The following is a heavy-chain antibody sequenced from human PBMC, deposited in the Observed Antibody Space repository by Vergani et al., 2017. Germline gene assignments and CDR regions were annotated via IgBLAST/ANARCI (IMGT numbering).Heavy chain of an antibody. J-gene: IGHJ6*02. D-gene: IGHD6-13*01. Sequence: EVQLLESGGGLVQPGGSLRLSCAASGFTFSSYAMSWVRQAPGKGLEWVSAISGSGGSTYYADSVKGRFTISRDNSKNTLYLQMNSLRAEDTAVYYCARDVAAAGRYYYYYGMDVWGQXP. CDR2: ISGSGGST. CDR3: ARDVAAAGRYYYYYGMDV. V-gene: IGHV3-23*01. CDR1: GFTFSSYA.